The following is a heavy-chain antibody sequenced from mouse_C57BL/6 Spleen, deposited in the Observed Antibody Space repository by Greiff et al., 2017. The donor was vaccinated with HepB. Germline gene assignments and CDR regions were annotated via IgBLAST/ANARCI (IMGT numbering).Heavy chain of an antibody. J-gene: IGHJ3*01. CDR1: GYSFTGYF. V-gene: IGHV1-20*01. Sequence: VQLKQSGPELVKPGDSVKISCKASGYSFTGYFMNWVMQSHGKSLEWIGRINPYNGDTFYNQKFKGKATLTVDKSSSTAHMELRSLTSEDSAVYYCARDDGSSYEGWFAYWGQGTLVTVSA. D-gene: IGHD1-1*01. CDR3: ARDDGSSYEGWFAY. CDR2: INPYNGDT.